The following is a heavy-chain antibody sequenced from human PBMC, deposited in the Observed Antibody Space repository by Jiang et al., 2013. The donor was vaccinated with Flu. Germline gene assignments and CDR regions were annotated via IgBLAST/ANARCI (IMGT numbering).Heavy chain of an antibody. Sequence: LLKPSETLSLTCAVYGGSFSGYYWSWIRQPPGKGLEWIGEINHSGSTNYNPSLKSRVTISVDTSKNQFSLKLSSVTAADTAVYYCARGSGAFDIWGPRGQWSPSLQ. CDR1: GGSFSGYY. J-gene: IGHJ3*02. CDR2: INHSGST. CDR3: ARGSGAFDI. D-gene: IGHD3-10*01. V-gene: IGHV4-34*01.